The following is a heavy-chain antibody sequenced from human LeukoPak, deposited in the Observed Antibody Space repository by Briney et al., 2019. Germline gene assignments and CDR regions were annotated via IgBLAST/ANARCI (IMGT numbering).Heavy chain of an antibody. D-gene: IGHD2-15*01. Sequence: KASETLSLTCTVSGGSISSSSYYWGWIRQPPGKGLEWIGSIYYSGNTYYNPSLKSRVTISVDTSKNQFSLKLSSETAADTAVYYCARTPSVYCSGGNCYPGHFDYWGQGTLVTVSS. J-gene: IGHJ4*02. CDR2: IYYSGNT. V-gene: IGHV4-39*07. CDR3: ARTPSVYCSGGNCYPGHFDY. CDR1: GGSISSSSYY.